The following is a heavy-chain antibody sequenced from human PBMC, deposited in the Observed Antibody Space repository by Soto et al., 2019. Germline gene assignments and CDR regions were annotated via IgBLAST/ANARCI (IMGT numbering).Heavy chain of an antibody. J-gene: IGHJ4*02. V-gene: IGHV4-34*01. D-gene: IGHD3-10*01. Sequence: PSETLSITCAVYGGSFNGYYWNWIRQPPGKGLEWIGEIKHSGSTNYNPSLKSRVTISVDTSKNQFSLKLRSVTAAVTAVDYCARGYGRNFDYWRQRTLVSVSS. CDR1: GGSFNGYY. CDR2: IKHSGST. CDR3: ARGYGRNFDY.